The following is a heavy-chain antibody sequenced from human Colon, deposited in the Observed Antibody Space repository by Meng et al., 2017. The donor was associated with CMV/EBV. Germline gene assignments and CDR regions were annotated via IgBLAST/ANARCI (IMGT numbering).Heavy chain of an antibody. CDR3: ARHNTKYGYGRDYFEY. CDR1: GFTVSSNY. J-gene: IGHJ4*01. CDR2: IYSGGST. Sequence: GESLKISCAASGFTVSSNYMSWVRQAPGKGLEWVSVIYSGGSTYYADSVKGRFTISRDNSNNTLYLQMRSLRAEDTAVYYCARHNTKYGYGRDYFEYWGQGVLVTVSS. D-gene: IGHD5-18*01. V-gene: IGHV3-53*01.